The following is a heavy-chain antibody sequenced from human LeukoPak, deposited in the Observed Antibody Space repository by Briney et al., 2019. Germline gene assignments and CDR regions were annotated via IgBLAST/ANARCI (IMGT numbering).Heavy chain of an antibody. CDR2: MNPNSGNT. CDR1: GYTFTIYD. D-gene: IGHD3-10*01. V-gene: IGHV1-8*01. CDR3: ARGLRRWFRELTNWFDP. J-gene: IGHJ5*02. Sequence: GASVKVSCKASGYTFTIYDINWVRQATGQGLAWMGWMNPNSGNTGYAQKFQGRVTMTRNTSISTAYMELSSLRSEDTAVYYCARGLRRWFRELTNWFDPWGQGTLVTVSS.